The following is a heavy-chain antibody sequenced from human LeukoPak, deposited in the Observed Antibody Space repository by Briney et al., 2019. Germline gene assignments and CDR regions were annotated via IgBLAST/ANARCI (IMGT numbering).Heavy chain of an antibody. CDR3: AKIGDYYGSGSKIDY. CDR2: ISGSGGTT. J-gene: IGHJ4*02. D-gene: IGHD3-10*01. Sequence: GGSLRLSCAASGFTFSSYAMSWVRQAPGKGLEWVSAISGSGGTTYYADSVKGRCTISRDNSKNTLYLQMNSLRAEDTAVYYCAKIGDYYGSGSKIDYWGQGTLVTVSS. V-gene: IGHV3-23*01. CDR1: GFTFSSYA.